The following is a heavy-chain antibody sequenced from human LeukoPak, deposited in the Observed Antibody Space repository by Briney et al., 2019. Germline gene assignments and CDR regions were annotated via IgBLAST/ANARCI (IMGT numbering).Heavy chain of an antibody. CDR3: ARATRQRSKDY. CDR1: GYSFVLYG. CDR2: ISTYNGNT. J-gene: IGHJ4*02. D-gene: IGHD3-10*01. Sequence: GASMKVSCKASGYSFVLYGISWVRQAPGQGPEWMGWISTYNGNTKYAQKFQGRVTMTTDTSTSTAYMELRSLRSDDTAVYYCARATRQRSKDYWGQGTLVTVSS. V-gene: IGHV1-18*01.